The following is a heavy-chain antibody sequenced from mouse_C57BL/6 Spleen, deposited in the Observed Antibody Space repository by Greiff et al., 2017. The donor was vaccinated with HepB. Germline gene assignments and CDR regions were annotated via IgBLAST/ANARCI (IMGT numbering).Heavy chain of an antibody. CDR1: GYAFSSSW. CDR2: IYPGDGDT. J-gene: IGHJ2*01. Sequence: QVQLKESGPELVKPGASVKISCKASGYAFSSSWMNWVKQRPGKGLEWIGRIYPGDGDTNYNGKFKGKATLTADKSSSTAYMQLSSLTSEDSAVYFCARREGVYFDYWGQGTTLTVSS. CDR3: ARREGVYFDY. V-gene: IGHV1-82*01.